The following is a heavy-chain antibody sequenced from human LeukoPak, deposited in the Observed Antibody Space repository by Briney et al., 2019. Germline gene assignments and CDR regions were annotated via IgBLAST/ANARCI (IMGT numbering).Heavy chain of an antibody. CDR2: INHSGST. J-gene: IGHJ6*03. CDR3: ARGVTIFYYMDV. D-gene: IGHD3-3*01. CDR1: GGSFSGYY. Sequence: SETLSLTCAVYGGSFSGYYWSWIRQPPGKGLEWIGEINHSGSTNYNPSLKSRVTISVDTSKNQFSLKLSSVTAADTAVYYCARGVTIFYYMDVWGKGTTVTVCS. V-gene: IGHV4-34*01.